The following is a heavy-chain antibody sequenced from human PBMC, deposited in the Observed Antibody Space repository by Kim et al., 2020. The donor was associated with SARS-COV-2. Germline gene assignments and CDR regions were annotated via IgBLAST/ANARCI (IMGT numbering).Heavy chain of an antibody. CDR2: ISWNSGSI. CDR1: GFTFDDYA. V-gene: IGHV3-9*01. Sequence: GGSLRLSCAASGFTFDDYAMHWVRQAPGKGLEWVSGISWNSGSIGYADSVKGRFTISRDNAKNSLYLQMNSLRAEDTALYYCAKDMTPTIFWGGPLDYWGQGTLVTVSS. D-gene: IGHD3-9*01. CDR3: AKDMTPTIFWGGPLDY. J-gene: IGHJ4*02.